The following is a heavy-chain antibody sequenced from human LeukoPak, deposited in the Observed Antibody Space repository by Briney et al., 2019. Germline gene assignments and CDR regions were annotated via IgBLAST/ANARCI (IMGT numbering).Heavy chain of an antibody. CDR3: ARDRIGSGYHGGDAFDI. Sequence: SETLSLTCTVSGGSISSYYWSWIRQPPGKGLEWIGYIDYSGSTNYKPSLKSRVSISVDTSKNQFSLKLTSVTAADTAVYYCARDRIGSGYHGGDAFDIWGQGAMVTVSS. CDR2: IDYSGST. CDR1: GGSISSYY. J-gene: IGHJ3*02. D-gene: IGHD5-12*01. V-gene: IGHV4-59*01.